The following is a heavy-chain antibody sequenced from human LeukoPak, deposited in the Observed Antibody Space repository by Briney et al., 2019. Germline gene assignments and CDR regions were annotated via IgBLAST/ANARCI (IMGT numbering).Heavy chain of an antibody. CDR1: GGSIRSYY. CDR3: ARDSGTTGEVKFDP. J-gene: IGHJ5*02. Sequence: SETLSLTCTVSGGSIRSYYWSWIRQPAGTALEWIGRIYTSGTITYNPSLKSRVTMSVDTSKNQFSLKLSSVTAADTAVYYCARDSGTTGEVKFDPWGQGTLVTVSS. D-gene: IGHD3-10*01. V-gene: IGHV4-4*07. CDR2: IYTSGTI.